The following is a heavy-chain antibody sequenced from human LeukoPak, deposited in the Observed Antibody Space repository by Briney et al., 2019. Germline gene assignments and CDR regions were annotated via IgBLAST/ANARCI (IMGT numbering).Heavy chain of an antibody. V-gene: IGHV4-31*02. CDR1: GGSISSDY. Sequence: PSETLSLTCTVSGGSISSDYWSWIRQRPGEGLEWIAYIYYNGGTDYNPSLRSRVTISLDKSQNQFSLKLSSVTAADTAVYYCARGGTYGASSFDSWGLGTLVTVSS. CDR2: IYYNGGT. J-gene: IGHJ4*02. CDR3: ARGGTYGASSFDS. D-gene: IGHD4-17*01.